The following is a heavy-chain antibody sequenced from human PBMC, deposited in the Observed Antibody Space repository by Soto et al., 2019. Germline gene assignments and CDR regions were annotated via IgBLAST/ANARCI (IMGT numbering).Heavy chain of an antibody. CDR3: AKDSPMVRGVNDY. V-gene: IGHV3-23*01. D-gene: IGHD3-10*01. J-gene: IGHJ4*02. Sequence: GGSLRLSCAASGFTFSSYAMSWVRQAPGKGLEWVSAISGSSSSYIYYADSVKGRFTISRDNSKNTLYLQMNSLRAEDTAVYYCAKDSPMVRGVNDYWGQGTLVTVSS. CDR2: ISGSSSSYI. CDR1: GFTFSSYA.